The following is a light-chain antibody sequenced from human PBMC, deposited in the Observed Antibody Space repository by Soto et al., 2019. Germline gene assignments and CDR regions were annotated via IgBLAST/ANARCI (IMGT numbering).Light chain of an antibody. CDR3: QHYNSYSEE. CDR2: KAS. CDR1: QTISSW. V-gene: IGKV1-5*03. J-gene: IGKJ1*01. Sequence: DIQMTHSPSTLSGSVGDRVTITCRASQTISSWLAWYQQKPGKAPKLLIYKASTLKSGVPPRFSGSGSGTEFTLTISSLQPDDFATYYCQHYNSYSEEFGQGTKVDIK.